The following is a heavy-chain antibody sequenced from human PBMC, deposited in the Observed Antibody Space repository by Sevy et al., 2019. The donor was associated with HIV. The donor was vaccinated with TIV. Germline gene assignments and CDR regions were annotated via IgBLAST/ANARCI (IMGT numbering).Heavy chain of an antibody. Sequence: GESLKIFCMASGYNFAAHWIGWVRQMPGKGLEWMGILFPGNSDIRSFQGHVTVSVDKSINTAYLQWANLRASDSAMYFCARGGHLPLDAFDLWGPGTKVTVSS. CDR2: LFPGNSDI. J-gene: IGHJ3*01. CDR1: GYNFAAHW. V-gene: IGHV5-51*01. D-gene: IGHD2-15*01. CDR3: ARGGHLPLDAFDL.